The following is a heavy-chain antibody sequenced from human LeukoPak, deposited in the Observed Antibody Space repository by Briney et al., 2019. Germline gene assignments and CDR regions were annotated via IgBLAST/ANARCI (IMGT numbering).Heavy chain of an antibody. J-gene: IGHJ5*02. CDR1: GFTFSNAW. CDR2: IKSKTDGGTT. D-gene: IGHD3-10*01. Sequence: GGSLRLSCAASGFTFSNAWMSWVRQAPGKGLEWVGRIKSKTDGGTTDYAAPVKGRFTISRDDSKNTLYLQMNSLRAEDTAVYYCAKARTMVRGVIPLFDPWGQGTLVTVSS. CDR3: AKARTMVRGVIPLFDP. V-gene: IGHV3-15*01.